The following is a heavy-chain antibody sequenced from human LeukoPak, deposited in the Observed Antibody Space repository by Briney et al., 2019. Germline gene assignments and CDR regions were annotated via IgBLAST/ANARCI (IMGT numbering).Heavy chain of an antibody. J-gene: IGHJ4*02. D-gene: IGHD1-20*01. Sequence: PSETLSLTCAVYGGSFSGYYWSWTRQPLGKGLEWIGDINHSGSTNYNPSLKSRVTMSVDTSKNQFSLKLSSVTAADTAVYYCARYIAGTTGYFDYWGQGTLVTVSS. CDR1: GGSFSGYY. CDR2: INHSGST. V-gene: IGHV4-34*10. CDR3: ARYIAGTTGYFDY.